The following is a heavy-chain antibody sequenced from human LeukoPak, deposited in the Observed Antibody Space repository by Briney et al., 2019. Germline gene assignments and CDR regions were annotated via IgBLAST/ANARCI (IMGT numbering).Heavy chain of an antibody. J-gene: IGHJ5*02. CDR3: ARGGIAAAGTRGQGWFDP. Sequence: GASVKVSCKASGYTFTSYAMHWVRQAPGQRLEWMGWINAGNGNTKYSQEFQGRVTITRDTSASTAYMELSSLRSEDMAVYYCARGGIAAAGTRGQGWFDPRGQGTLVTVSS. D-gene: IGHD6-13*01. CDR1: GYTFTSYA. V-gene: IGHV1-3*03. CDR2: INAGNGNT.